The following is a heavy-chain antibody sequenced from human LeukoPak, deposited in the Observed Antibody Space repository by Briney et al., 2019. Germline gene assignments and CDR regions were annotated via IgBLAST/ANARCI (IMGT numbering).Heavy chain of an antibody. V-gene: IGHV4-61*02. CDR3: ARDNYYGSGSYSPKGWFDP. CDR1: GGSISSGGYY. J-gene: IGHJ5*02. D-gene: IGHD3-10*01. CDR2: IYTSGST. Sequence: PSETLSLTCTVSGGSISSGGYYWSWIRQPAGKGLEWIGRIYTSGSTNYNPSLKSRVTMSVDTSKNQFSLKLSSVTAADTAVYYCARDNYYGSGSYSPKGWFDPWGQGTLVTVSS.